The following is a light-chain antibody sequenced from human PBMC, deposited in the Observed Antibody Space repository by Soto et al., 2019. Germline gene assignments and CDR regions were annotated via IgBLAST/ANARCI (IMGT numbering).Light chain of an antibody. CDR2: KVS. V-gene: IGKV2-30*01. Sequence: DVAVTQSPLSLPVILGQAASISCRSSQSLVSSDGNTYLSWLHQRPGQSPRRLISKVSSRDSGVLDRFSGSGSGTDFTLKISRVEAEDVGVYYCMQTTHWPYTFGQGTKLEIK. J-gene: IGKJ2*01. CDR1: QSLVSSDGNTY. CDR3: MQTTHWPYT.